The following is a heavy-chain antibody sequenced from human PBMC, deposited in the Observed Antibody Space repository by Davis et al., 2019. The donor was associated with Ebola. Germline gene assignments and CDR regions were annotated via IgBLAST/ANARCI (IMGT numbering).Heavy chain of an antibody. J-gene: IGHJ4*02. CDR1: GFTFSNSA. Sequence: GESLKISCAASGFTFSNSAMSWVRQAPGKGLEWVSSISGNGNTDYAESVKGRFTISRDNSKNTLSLQMDGLRAEDTALYYCAKIFFGTRAIDYGDYWGQGTLVTVSS. V-gene: IGHV3-23*01. CDR2: ISGNGNT. CDR3: AKIFFGTRAIDYGDY. D-gene: IGHD3-3*01.